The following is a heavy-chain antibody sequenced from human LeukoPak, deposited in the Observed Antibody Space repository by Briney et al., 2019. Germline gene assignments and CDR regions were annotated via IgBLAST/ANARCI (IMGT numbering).Heavy chain of an antibody. CDR2: IWYDGSNK. CDR3: GRDLHGSGSYGTFDY. CDR1: GFIFSSYG. Sequence: AGGSLRLSCAASGFIFSSYGIHWVRQAPGKGLEWVALIWYDGSNKYYSDSVKGRFTISRDNSKNTVNLQMSSLRAEDTGVYYCGRDLHGSGSYGTFDYWGQGTLVTVSS. D-gene: IGHD3-10*01. J-gene: IGHJ4*02. V-gene: IGHV3-33*01.